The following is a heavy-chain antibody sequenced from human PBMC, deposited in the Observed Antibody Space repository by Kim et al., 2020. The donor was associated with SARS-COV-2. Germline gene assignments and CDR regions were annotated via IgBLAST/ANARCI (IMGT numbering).Heavy chain of an antibody. D-gene: IGHD3-16*01. V-gene: IGHV3-33*01. Sequence: GGSLRLSCAASGFTFSSYGMHWVRQAPGKGLEWVAVIWYDGSNKYYADSVKGRFTISRDNSKNTLYLQMNSLRAEDTAVYYCARDLIRVGADYWGQGTLVTVSS. CDR2: IWYDGSNK. J-gene: IGHJ4*02. CDR1: GFTFSSYG. CDR3: ARDLIRVGADY.